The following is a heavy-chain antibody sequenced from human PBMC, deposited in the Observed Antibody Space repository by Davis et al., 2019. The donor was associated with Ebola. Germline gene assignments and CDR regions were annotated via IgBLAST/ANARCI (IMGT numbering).Heavy chain of an antibody. CDR2: INAGNGNT. CDR1: GFTFSSYA. V-gene: IGHV1-3*01. Sequence: GGSLRLSCAASGFTFSSYAMHWVRQAPGQRLEWMGWINAGNGNTKYSQKFQGRVTITRDTSASTAYMALSSLRSEDTAVYYCARAYGDQIYYYYGMDVWGQGTTVTVSS. CDR3: ARAYGDQIYYYYGMDV. D-gene: IGHD4-17*01. J-gene: IGHJ6*02.